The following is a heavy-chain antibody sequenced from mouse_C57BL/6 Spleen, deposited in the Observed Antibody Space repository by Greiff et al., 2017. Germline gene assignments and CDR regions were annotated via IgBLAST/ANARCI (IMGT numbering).Heavy chain of an antibody. D-gene: IGHD2-5*01. CDR3: ARWGDSNYDYFDY. CDR1: GYTFTSYW. J-gene: IGHJ2*01. Sequence: VQLQQSGAELAKPGASVKLSCKASGYTFTSYWMHWVKQRPGQGLEWIGYINPSSGYTKYNQKFKDKATLTADKSSSTAYMQLRSLTYEDSAVDYCARWGDSNYDYFDYWGQGTTLTVSS. V-gene: IGHV1-7*01. CDR2: INPSSGYT.